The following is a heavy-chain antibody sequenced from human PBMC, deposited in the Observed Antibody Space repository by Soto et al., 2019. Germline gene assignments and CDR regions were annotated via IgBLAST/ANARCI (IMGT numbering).Heavy chain of an antibody. CDR3: ARGAVVPAAMRGYYYYYGMDV. Sequence: QVQLVQSGAEVKKPGSSVNVSCKAAGGTFSSYAISWVRQAPGQGLEWMGGVIPIFGTANYAQKFQGRVTITADESTSTAYIELSSLRCEDTAVYYCARGAVVPAAMRGYYYYYGMDVWGQGTTVTVSS. D-gene: IGHD2-2*01. CDR1: GGTFSSYA. CDR2: VIPIFGTA. V-gene: IGHV1-69*01. J-gene: IGHJ6*02.